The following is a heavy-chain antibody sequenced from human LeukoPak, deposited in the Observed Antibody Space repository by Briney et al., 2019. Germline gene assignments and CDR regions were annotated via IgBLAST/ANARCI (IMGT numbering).Heavy chain of an antibody. CDR3: ARDHRVGYCSSTSCTFDY. Sequence: PGGSLRLSCAASGFTFSSYSMNWVRQAPGKGLEWVSSISSSSYIYYADSVKGRFTISRDNAKNSLYLQMNSLRAEDTAVYYCARDHRVGYCSSTSCTFDYWGQGTLVTVSS. CDR2: ISSSSYI. J-gene: IGHJ4*02. D-gene: IGHD2-2*01. V-gene: IGHV3-21*01. CDR1: GFTFSSYS.